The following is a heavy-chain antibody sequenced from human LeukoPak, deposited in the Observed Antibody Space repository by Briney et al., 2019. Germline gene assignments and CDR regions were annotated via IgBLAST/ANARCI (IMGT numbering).Heavy chain of an antibody. CDR2: IYSGGHT. CDR1: GGSINSGSFY. V-gene: IGHV4-61*02. J-gene: IGHJ4*02. CDR3: ARSRGFSHGFNFDY. D-gene: IGHD2-2*03. Sequence: SETLSLTCNVSGGSINSGSFYWSWIRQPAGKGLEWIGRIYSGGHTNHNPSLKSRVTVSADTSKNQFSLNLSSVTAADTAVYYCARSRGFSHGFNFDYWGQGTLVTVSS.